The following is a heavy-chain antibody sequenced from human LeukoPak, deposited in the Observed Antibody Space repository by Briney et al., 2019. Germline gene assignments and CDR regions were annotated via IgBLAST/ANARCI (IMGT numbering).Heavy chain of an antibody. CDR3: ARRLDYMDV. CDR2: IGNGGTTL. J-gene: IGHJ6*03. Sequence: GGSPSLSCAASGFRFSDFYMSWIRQAPGKGLEWVSYIGNGGTTLSYADSVKGRFTISWDSAKNSLSLQMNSLRVEDTAVYYCARRLDYMDVWGKGSTVTVSS. V-gene: IGHV3-11*01. D-gene: IGHD6-19*01. CDR1: GFRFSDFY.